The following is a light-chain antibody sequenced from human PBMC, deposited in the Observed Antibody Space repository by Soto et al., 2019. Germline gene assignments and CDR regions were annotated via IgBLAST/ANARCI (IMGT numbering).Light chain of an antibody. CDR3: AAWDDSLNGPV. J-gene: IGLJ2*01. V-gene: IGLV1-44*01. Sequence: QSALTQPPSASGTPGQRVTISCSGSRSNIGSNTVNWYQQLPGTAPKLLIYSNNQRPSGVPDRFSGSKSGTSASLAISGRQSEDEADYYCAAWDDSLNGPVFGGGTKLTVL. CDR1: RSNIGSNT. CDR2: SNN.